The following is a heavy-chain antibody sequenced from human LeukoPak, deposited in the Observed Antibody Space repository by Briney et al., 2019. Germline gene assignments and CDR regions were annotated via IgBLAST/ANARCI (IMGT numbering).Heavy chain of an antibody. D-gene: IGHD6-19*01. CDR1: GFTFSNYG. J-gene: IGHJ4*02. CDR3: ARELGQWPFDY. CDR2: ISYDGSNK. Sequence: PGGSLRLSCAASGFTFSNYGMHWVRQAPGKGLEWVAVISYDGSNKYYADSVKGRFTISRDNSKNTLYLQMNSLRAEDTAVYYCARELGQWPFDYWGQGTLVTVSS. V-gene: IGHV3-30*03.